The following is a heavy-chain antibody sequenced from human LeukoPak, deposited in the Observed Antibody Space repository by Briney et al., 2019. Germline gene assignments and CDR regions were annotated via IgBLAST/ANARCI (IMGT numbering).Heavy chain of an antibody. Sequence: GGSLRLSCAASGFTFSSYAMHWVRQAPGKGLEWVAVISYGGSNKYYADSVKGRFTISRDNSKNTLYLQMNSLRAEDTAVYYCARSETPMADPFDYWGQGTLVTVSS. CDR3: ARSETPMADPFDY. V-gene: IGHV3-30-3*01. J-gene: IGHJ4*02. CDR2: ISYGGSNK. CDR1: GFTFSSYA. D-gene: IGHD3-10*01.